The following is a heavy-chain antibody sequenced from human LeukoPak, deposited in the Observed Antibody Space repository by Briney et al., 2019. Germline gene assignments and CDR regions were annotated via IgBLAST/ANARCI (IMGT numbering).Heavy chain of an antibody. CDR3: ARHEGSVLDYDFWSGPGGYYMDV. CDR2: IYPGDSDT. CDR1: GYSFTSYW. Sequence: GESLKISCKGSGYSFTSYWIGWVHQMPGKGLEWMGIIYPGDSDTRYSPSFQGQVTISADKSISTAYLQWSSLKASDTAMYYCARHEGSVLDYDFWSGPGGYYMDVWGKGTTVTVSS. D-gene: IGHD3-3*01. V-gene: IGHV5-51*07. J-gene: IGHJ6*03.